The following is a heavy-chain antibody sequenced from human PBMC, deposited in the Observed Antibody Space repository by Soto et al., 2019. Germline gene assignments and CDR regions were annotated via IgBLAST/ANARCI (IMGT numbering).Heavy chain of an antibody. V-gene: IGHV3-9*01. CDR1: GFTFDDYA. Sequence: TGGSLRLSCAASGFTFDDYAMHWVRQAPGKGLEWVSGISWNSGSIGYADSVKGRFTISRDNAKNSLYLQMNSLRAEDTALYYCTKDISLRGWLSLVVDYWGQGALVTVSS. D-gene: IGHD2-21*01. CDR2: ISWNSGSI. J-gene: IGHJ4*02. CDR3: TKDISLRGWLSLVVDY.